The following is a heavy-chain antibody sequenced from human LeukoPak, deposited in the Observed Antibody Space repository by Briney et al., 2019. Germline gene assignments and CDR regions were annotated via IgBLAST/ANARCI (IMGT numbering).Heavy chain of an antibody. CDR1: GFTFSSYG. V-gene: IGHV3-33*01. D-gene: IGHD3-9*01. CDR2: IWYDGSNK. Sequence: GGSLRLSCAASGFTFSSYGMHWVRQAPGKGLEWVAVIWYDGSNKYYADSVKGRFTISRDNSKNTLYLQMNSLRAEDTAVYYCARGYDILTGYLYYFDYWAREPWSPSPQ. CDR3: ARGYDILTGYLYYFDY. J-gene: IGHJ4*02.